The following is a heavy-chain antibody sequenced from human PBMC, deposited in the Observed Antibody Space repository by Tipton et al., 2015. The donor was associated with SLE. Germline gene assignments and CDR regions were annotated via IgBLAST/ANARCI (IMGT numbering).Heavy chain of an antibody. CDR3: ARAGLRFLEWPSDYYGMDV. CDR2: ISSSGSTI. J-gene: IGHJ6*02. CDR1: GFTFIDYY. Sequence: SLRLSCGGSGFTFIDYYMNWIRQAPGKGLEWVSYISSSGSTIYYADSVKGRFTISRDNAKNSLILQMNSLRAEDTAVYYCARAGLRFLEWPSDYYGMDVWGQGTTVTVSS. V-gene: IGHV3-11*01. D-gene: IGHD3-3*01.